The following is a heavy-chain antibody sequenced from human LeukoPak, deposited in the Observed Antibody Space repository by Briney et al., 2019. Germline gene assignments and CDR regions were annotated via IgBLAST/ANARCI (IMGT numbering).Heavy chain of an antibody. CDR1: GFTVSSNY. CDR2: IYSGGST. Sequence: PGGSLRLSCAASGFTVSSNYMSWVRQAPGKGLERVSVIYSGGSTYYADSVKGRFTISRDNSKNTLYLQMNSLRAEDTAVYYCARERHDSGSYGNFDYWGQGTLVTVSS. J-gene: IGHJ4*02. D-gene: IGHD1-26*01. V-gene: IGHV3-53*01. CDR3: ARERHDSGSYGNFDY.